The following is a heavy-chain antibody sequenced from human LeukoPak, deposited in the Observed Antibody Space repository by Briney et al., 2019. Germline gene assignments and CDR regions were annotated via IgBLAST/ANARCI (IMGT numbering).Heavy chain of an antibody. CDR3: ARDPREDYFDY. Sequence: SQTLSLTCTVSGGSISSGSYYWSWIRQPAGKGLEWIGRIYTSGSTNYNPSLKSRVTISVDTSKNQFSLKLSSVTAADTAVYYCARDPREDYFDYWGQGTLVTVSS. V-gene: IGHV4-61*02. J-gene: IGHJ4*02. D-gene: IGHD1-26*01. CDR1: GGSISSGSYY. CDR2: IYTSGST.